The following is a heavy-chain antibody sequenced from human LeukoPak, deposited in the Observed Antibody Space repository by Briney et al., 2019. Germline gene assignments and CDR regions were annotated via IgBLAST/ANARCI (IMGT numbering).Heavy chain of an antibody. Sequence: GGSLRLSCAASGFSFSSYSMNWVRQAPGKGLEWVSSISSSSTYIYYADSVKGRFTISRDNAENSLYLQMNSLRAEDTAVYYCARDGHYDSSGYYTAWGQGTLVTVSS. CDR3: ARDGHYDSSGYYTA. D-gene: IGHD3-22*01. CDR2: ISSSSTYI. V-gene: IGHV3-21*01. CDR1: GFSFSSYS. J-gene: IGHJ5*02.